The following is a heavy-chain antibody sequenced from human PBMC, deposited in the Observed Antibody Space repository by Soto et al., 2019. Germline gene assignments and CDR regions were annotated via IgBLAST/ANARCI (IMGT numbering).Heavy chain of an antibody. CDR1: RVSFSKFI. V-gene: IGHV1-69*13. D-gene: IGHD6-19*01. Sequence: SVKVSFKASRVSFSKFIVTWVRQAPGLGLEWVGGIIPIFGTANYAQKFQGRVTITADESTSTSYMEVNNLRSEDTAVYYCAKVRYSSPMGYYYGMDVWGQGTTVTVSS. J-gene: IGHJ6*02. CDR2: IIPIFGTA. CDR3: AKVRYSSPMGYYYGMDV.